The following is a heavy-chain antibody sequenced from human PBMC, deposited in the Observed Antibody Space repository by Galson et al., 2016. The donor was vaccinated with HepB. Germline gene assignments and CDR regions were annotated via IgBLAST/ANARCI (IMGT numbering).Heavy chain of an antibody. V-gene: IGHV4-31*03. CDR1: GASISSGGYY. CDR3: ARDSNYGGKDYFDQ. CDR2: FYYSGGT. D-gene: IGHD4-23*01. J-gene: IGHJ4*02. Sequence: LSLTCTVSGASISSGGYYWSWIRKHPGKGLEWIGYFYYSGGTYYNPSLKSRPTISVDTSKNQFSLNLSSVTAADTAVYYCARDSNYGGKDYFDQWGQGTLVTVSS.